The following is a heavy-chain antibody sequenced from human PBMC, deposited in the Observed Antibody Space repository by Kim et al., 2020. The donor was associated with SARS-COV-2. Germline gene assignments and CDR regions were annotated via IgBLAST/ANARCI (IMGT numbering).Heavy chain of an antibody. J-gene: IGHJ6*02. V-gene: IGHV3-30-3*01. CDR3: ARDGQGRRGYYYYGMDV. CDR1: GFTFSNYS. CDR2: VSFDGHNE. Sequence: GGSLRLSCAASGFTFSNYSMHWVRQAPGKGLEWVAVVSFDGHNEYNADSVKGRFTISRDNSKNTLYLQMNSLRGDDTAVYYCARDGQGRRGYYYYGMDVWGQGTTVTVYS.